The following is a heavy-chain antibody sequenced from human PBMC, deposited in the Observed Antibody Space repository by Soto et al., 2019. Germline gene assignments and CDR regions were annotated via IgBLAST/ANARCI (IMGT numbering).Heavy chain of an antibody. CDR1: GFTFDDYA. V-gene: IGHV3-9*01. CDR2: ISWNSGSI. CDR3: AKDRDGFGRGIHERKDGYCSGGSCYYAFDI. D-gene: IGHD2-15*01. Sequence: GGSLRLSCAASGFTFDDYAMHWVRQAPGKGLEWVSGISWNSGSIGYADSVKGRFTISRDNAKNSLYLQMNSLRAEDTALYYCAKDRDGFGRGIHERKDGYCSGGSCYYAFDIWGQGTMVTVSS. J-gene: IGHJ3*02.